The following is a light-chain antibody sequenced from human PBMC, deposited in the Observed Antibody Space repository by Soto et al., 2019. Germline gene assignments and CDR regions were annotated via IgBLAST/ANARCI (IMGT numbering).Light chain of an antibody. CDR2: KAS. CDR3: QQYNSYSFT. J-gene: IGKJ2*01. Sequence: DIQMTQSPSTLSASVGDRVTITCRASQSISSWLAWYQQKPGKAPKLLIYKASSLESGVPSRFSGSGSGTDFNLTISSLQPGEFATYCCQQYNSYSFTFGQGTKLEIK. V-gene: IGKV1-5*03. CDR1: QSISSW.